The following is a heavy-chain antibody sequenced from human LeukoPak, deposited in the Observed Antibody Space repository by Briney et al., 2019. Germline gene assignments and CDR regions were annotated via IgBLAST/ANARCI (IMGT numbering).Heavy chain of an antibody. CDR3: ARDRTSISNTGRTYYYCGMDV. Sequence: GRSLRLSCAASGFTFSSYAMHWVRQAPGKGLEWVAVISYDGSNKYYADSVKGRFTTSRDNSKNTLYLQMNSLRAEDTAVYYCARDRTSISNTGRTYYYCGMDVWGQGTTVTVSS. CDR2: ISYDGSNK. J-gene: IGHJ6*02. CDR1: GFTFSSYA. V-gene: IGHV3-30-3*01. D-gene: IGHD3-9*01.